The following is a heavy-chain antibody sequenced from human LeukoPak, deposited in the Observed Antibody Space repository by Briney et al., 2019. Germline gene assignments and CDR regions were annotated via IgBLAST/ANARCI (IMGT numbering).Heavy chain of an antibody. CDR2: INHSRNT. CDR1: GGSFSDFH. CDR3: ARGKVTRFWYFDL. Sequence: SESLSLTCTVYGGSFSDFHWSWIRLPPGKGLEWIGEINHSRNTNYNPSLKSRVTISIDTSKNQFSLKLSSVTAADTAVYYCARGKVTRFWYFDLWGRGTLVSDSA. J-gene: IGHJ2*01. D-gene: IGHD4-17*01. V-gene: IGHV4-34*01.